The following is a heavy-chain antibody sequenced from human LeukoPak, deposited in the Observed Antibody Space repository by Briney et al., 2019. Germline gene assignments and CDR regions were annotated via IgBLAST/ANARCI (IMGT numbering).Heavy chain of an antibody. Sequence: SETLSLTCTVSGGSISSSSYYWGWIRQPPGKGLEWIGSIYYSGSTYYNPSLKSRVTISVDTSKNQFSLKLSSVTAADTAVYYCARGGSGRGWWELHYYYGMDVWGQGTTVTVSS. D-gene: IGHD2-15*01. CDR1: GGSISSSSYY. V-gene: IGHV4-39*07. J-gene: IGHJ6*02. CDR2: IYYSGST. CDR3: ARGGSGRGWWELHYYYGMDV.